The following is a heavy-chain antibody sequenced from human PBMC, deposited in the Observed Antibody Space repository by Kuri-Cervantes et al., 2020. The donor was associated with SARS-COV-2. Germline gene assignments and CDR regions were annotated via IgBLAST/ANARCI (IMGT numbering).Heavy chain of an antibody. J-gene: IGHJ3*02. CDR3: ARDGSITIFGVVRWYAFDI. D-gene: IGHD3-3*01. CDR1: GFTFHDYA. Sequence: CAASGFTFHDYAMHWVRQAPGKGLEWVSGISWNSGSIGYADSVKGRFTISRDNAKNSLYLQMNSLRAEDTAVYYCARDGSITIFGVVRWYAFDIWGQGTMVTVSS. V-gene: IGHV3-9*01. CDR2: ISWNSGSI.